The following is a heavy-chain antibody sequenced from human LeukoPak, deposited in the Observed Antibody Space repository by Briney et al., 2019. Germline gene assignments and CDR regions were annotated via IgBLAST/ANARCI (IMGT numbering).Heavy chain of an antibody. CDR1: GRSFSDYY. CDR3: ARGQWLGRGFDY. D-gene: IGHD6-19*01. J-gene: IGHJ4*02. Sequence: PSETLSLTCAVYGRSFSDYYWSLIRQPPGKGLEWIGEINHSGSTNYNPSLKSRVTISVDTSKNQFSLKLSSVTAADTAVYYCARGQWLGRGFDYWGQGTLVTVSS. V-gene: IGHV4-34*01. CDR2: INHSGST.